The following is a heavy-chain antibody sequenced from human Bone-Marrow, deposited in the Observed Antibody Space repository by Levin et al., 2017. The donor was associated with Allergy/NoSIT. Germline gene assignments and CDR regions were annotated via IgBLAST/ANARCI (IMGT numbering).Heavy chain of an antibody. CDR2: ISSSGSTI. CDR1: GFTFSDYY. Sequence: GESLKISCAASGFTFSDYYMSWIRQAPGKGLEWVSYISSSGSTIYYADSVKGRFTISRDNAKNSLYLQMNSLRAEDTAVYYCARGYSYGSPVEDYWGQGTLVTVSS. V-gene: IGHV3-11*01. D-gene: IGHD5-18*01. CDR3: ARGYSYGSPVEDY. J-gene: IGHJ4*02.